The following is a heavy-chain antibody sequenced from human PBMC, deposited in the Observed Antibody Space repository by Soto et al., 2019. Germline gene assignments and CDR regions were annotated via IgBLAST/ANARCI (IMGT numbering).Heavy chain of an antibody. V-gene: IGHV3-20*01. CDR2: INWNGGST. D-gene: IGHD3-10*01. J-gene: IGHJ6*03. CDR3: ARVYWFGELYMDV. Sequence: PGGSLRLSCAASGFTFDDYGMSWVRQAPGKGLEWVSGINWNGGSTGYADSVKGRFTISRDNAKNSLYLQMNSLRAEDTALYHFARVYWFGELYMDVWGKGTTVTGSS. CDR1: GFTFDDYG.